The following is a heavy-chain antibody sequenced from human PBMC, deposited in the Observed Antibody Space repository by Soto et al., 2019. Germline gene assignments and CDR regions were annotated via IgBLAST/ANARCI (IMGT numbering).Heavy chain of an antibody. J-gene: IGHJ4*02. CDR3: ARDYGSGSYGY. CDR1: GGSVSSGSYY. Sequence: QVQLQESGPGLVKPSDTLSLTCTVSGGSVSSGSYYWSWIRQPPGKGLEWIGYIYYSGSTNYNPSLKSRVTISVDTSKNQFSLKLSSVTAADTAVYYCARDYGSGSYGYWGQGTLVTVSS. CDR2: IYYSGST. D-gene: IGHD3-10*01. V-gene: IGHV4-61*01.